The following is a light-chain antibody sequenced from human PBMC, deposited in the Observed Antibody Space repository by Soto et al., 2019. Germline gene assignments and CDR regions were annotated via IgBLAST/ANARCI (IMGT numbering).Light chain of an antibody. CDR3: CSYAGSYTWV. CDR1: TSDVGGYNY. V-gene: IGLV2-11*01. CDR2: DVS. Sequence: QSVLTQPRSVSASPGQSVTISCTVTTSDVGGYNYVSWYQQHPGQAPKLMIYDVSKRPSGVPDRFSGSKSGNTASLTISGLQAEDEADYYCCSYAGSYTWVFGGGTQLTVL. J-gene: IGLJ3*02.